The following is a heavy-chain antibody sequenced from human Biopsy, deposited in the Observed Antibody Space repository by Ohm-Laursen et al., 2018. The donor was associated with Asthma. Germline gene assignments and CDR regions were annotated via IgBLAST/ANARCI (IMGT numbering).Heavy chain of an antibody. CDR3: ARKIAARGGMGV. CDR2: IWYDGRKK. CDR1: GITFSTYG. D-gene: IGHD6-6*01. V-gene: IGHV3-33*01. J-gene: IGHJ6*02. Sequence: SLRLSCAVSGITFSTYGMHWVRQAPGKGLEWVSFIWYDGRKKTYADSVKGRFTISRDNSKNTLYLQMNSLRAEDTAVYYCARKIAARGGMGVWGQGTTVTASS.